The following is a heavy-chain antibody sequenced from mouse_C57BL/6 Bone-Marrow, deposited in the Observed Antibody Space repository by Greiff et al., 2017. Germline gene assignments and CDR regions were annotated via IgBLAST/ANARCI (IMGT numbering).Heavy chain of an antibody. CDR3: ARSAGYYGFAY. D-gene: IGHD2-3*01. CDR2: IDPANGNT. V-gene: IGHV14-3*01. Sequence: EVQLQQSVAELVRPGASVKLSCTASGFNIKTTYMHWVQQRPEQGLEWIGRIDPANGNTKYAPNFQGKATITADTSSNTAYLQLSSLTSEDTAIYYCARSAGYYGFAYWGQGTLVTVSA. CDR1: GFNIKTTY. J-gene: IGHJ3*01.